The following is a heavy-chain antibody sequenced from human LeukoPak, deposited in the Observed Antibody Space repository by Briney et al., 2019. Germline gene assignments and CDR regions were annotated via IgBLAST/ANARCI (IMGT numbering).Heavy chain of an antibody. D-gene: IGHD4-11*01. V-gene: IGHV4-34*01. J-gene: IGHJ5*02. CDR2: INHSGST. Sequence: PSETLSLTCAVYGGSFSGYYWSWIRQPPGKGVEGSGEINHSGSTNYNPSLTSRVTISVDTSKNQFSLKLSSVTAADTAAYYCARVLVYSNYVRVSGWFDPWGQGTLVTVSS. CDR1: GGSFSGYY. CDR3: ARVLVYSNYVRVSGWFDP.